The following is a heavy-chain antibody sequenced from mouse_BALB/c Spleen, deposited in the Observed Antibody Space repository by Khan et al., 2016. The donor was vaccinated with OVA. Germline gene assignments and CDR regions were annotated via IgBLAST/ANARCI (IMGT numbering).Heavy chain of an antibody. Sequence: VQLKQSGPGLVKPSQSLSLTCTVTGYSITSEFAWYWIRQFPGNKLEWTGYISYSGNTRYNPSLKSLISITRDTSRNQFFLQLNSVTTEDTATYYCARKYYYDYDPFPYWGQGTLVTVSA. D-gene: IGHD2-4*01. CDR2: ISYSGNT. V-gene: IGHV3-2*02. CDR3: ARKYYYDYDPFPY. J-gene: IGHJ3*01. CDR1: GYSITSEFA.